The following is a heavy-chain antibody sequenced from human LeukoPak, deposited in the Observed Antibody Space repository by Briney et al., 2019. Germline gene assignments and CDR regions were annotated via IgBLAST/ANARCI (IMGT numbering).Heavy chain of an antibody. V-gene: IGHV3-74*01. D-gene: IGHD4/OR15-4a*01. J-gene: IGHJ3*01. CDR3: AGVRAGANRAFDV. Sequence: PGGSLRLSCAASGFTFSRYWMHWVRQAPGEGLVWVSRIDPDDSGSSYADSVKGRFTISRDNAKNTLWLQMNSLRADDTVVYYCAGVRAGANRAFDVWGQGTVVDVSS. CDR2: IDPDDSGS. CDR1: GFTFSRYW.